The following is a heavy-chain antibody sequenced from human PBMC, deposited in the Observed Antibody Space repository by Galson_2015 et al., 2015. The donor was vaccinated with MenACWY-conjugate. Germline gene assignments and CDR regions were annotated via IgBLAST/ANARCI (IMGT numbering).Heavy chain of an antibody. V-gene: IGHV3-11*06. J-gene: IGHJ4*02. CDR1: GFTFSDYY. CDR2: ISSSSSYT. Sequence: SLRLSCAASGFTFSDYYMSWIRQAPGKGLEWVSYISSSSSYTNYADSVKGRFTISRDNAKNSLYLQMSSLRAEDTAVYYCARVASGSPRRLPRPTYHGIYFDYWGQGTQVTVSS. D-gene: IGHD3-10*01. CDR3: ARVASGSPRRLPRPTYHGIYFDY.